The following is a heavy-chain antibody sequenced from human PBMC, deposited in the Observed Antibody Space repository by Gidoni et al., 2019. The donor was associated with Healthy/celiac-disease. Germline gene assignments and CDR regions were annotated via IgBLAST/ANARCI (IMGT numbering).Heavy chain of an antibody. CDR2: IGGSGGST. D-gene: IGHD6-19*01. CDR3: AKAVTSSGWYEDYYYYGMDV. CDR1: GFTFTNYA. J-gene: IGHJ6*02. V-gene: IGHV3-23*01. Sequence: EVQLLESGGGLVQPGGSLRLSCEASGFTFTNYAMIWVRQAPGKGLEWVSAIGGSGGSTYYADSVKGRFTISRDNSKNTLYLQMNSLRAEDTAVYYCAKAVTSSGWYEDYYYYGMDVWGQGTTVTVSS.